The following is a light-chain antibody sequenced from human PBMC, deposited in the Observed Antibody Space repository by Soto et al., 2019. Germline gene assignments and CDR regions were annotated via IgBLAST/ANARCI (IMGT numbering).Light chain of an antibody. Sequence: DIQMTQSPSTLSASVGDRVTITCRASQSISSWLAWYQQKPGKAPKLLIHGASTLESGVPSRFSGSGSGTEFTLTISSLQPDDFATYYCQQYSSYSPWMFGQGTKVEIK. CDR1: QSISSW. J-gene: IGKJ1*01. CDR2: GAS. CDR3: QQYSSYSPWM. V-gene: IGKV1-5*01.